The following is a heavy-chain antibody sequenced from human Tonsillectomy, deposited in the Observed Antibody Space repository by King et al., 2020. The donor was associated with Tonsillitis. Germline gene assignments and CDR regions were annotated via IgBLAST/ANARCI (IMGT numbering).Heavy chain of an antibody. CDR2: IYSSGNT. D-gene: IGHD3-3*01. J-gene: IGHJ4*02. CDR3: ARDQSYDFWSGYYFDY. Sequence: QLQESGPGLVKPSETLSLTCTVSGGSISTYYWSWIRQPAGKGPEWIGRIYSSGNTNNNPSLKSRVTMSVDTSKNQFSLKLSSVTAADTAVYYCARDQSYDFWSGYYFDYWGQGTLVTVSS. V-gene: IGHV4-4*07. CDR1: GGSISTYY.